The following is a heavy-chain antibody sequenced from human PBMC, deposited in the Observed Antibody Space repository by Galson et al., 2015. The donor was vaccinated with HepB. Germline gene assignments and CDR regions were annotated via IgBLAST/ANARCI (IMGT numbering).Heavy chain of an antibody. CDR2: IIPIFGTA. Sequence: SVKVSCKASGGTFSSYAISWVRQAPGQGLEWMGGIIPIFGTANYAQKFQGRVTITADESTSTAYMELSSLRSEDTAVYYCARAQNIVVVPAAIYYYYGMDVWGQGTTVTVSS. CDR3: ARAQNIVVVPAAIYYYYGMDV. D-gene: IGHD2-2*02. CDR1: GGTFSSYA. J-gene: IGHJ6*02. V-gene: IGHV1-69*13.